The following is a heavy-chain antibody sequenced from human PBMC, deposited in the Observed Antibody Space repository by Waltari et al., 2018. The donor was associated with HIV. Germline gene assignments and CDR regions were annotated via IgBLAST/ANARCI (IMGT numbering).Heavy chain of an antibody. CDR3: ARDRGDGYLGY. CDR2: ISYDGSNK. Sequence: QVQLVESGGGVVQPGGSLRLSCAASGFTFSRYAMHWVRQAPGKGLEWVAVISYDGSNKYYADSVKGRFTISRDNSKNTLYLQMNSLRAEDTAVYYCARDRGDGYLGYWGQGTLVTVSS. CDR1: GFTFSRYA. D-gene: IGHD5-12*01. V-gene: IGHV3-30*04. J-gene: IGHJ4*02.